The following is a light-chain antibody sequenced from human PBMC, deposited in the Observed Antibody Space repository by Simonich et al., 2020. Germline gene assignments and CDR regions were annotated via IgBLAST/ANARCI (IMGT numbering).Light chain of an antibody. CDR2: EDS. V-gene: IGLV3-10*01. J-gene: IGLJ3*02. CDR3: YSTDSSGNHWV. Sequence: SYELTQPPSVSVSPGQTARITGSGDALPKKYAYWYQQKSGQAPVLVIYEDSKRPSWIPERFSGSSSGTMATLTISGAQVEDEADYYCYSTDSSGNHWVFGGGTKLTVL. CDR1: ALPKKY.